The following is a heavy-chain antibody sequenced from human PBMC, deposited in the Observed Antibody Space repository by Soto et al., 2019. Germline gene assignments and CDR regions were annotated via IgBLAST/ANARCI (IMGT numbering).Heavy chain of an antibody. CDR2: IIPMFGTA. Sequence: QVQLVQSGAEVKKPGSSVKVSCKVSGGTFSSYAISWVRQAPGQGLEWMGGIIPMFGTANYAQKFHGRVTIIADESTSTVYMELSSLRSEATAVYFCARFARSRGYVAFWGQGTLVTVSS. CDR1: GGTFSSYA. J-gene: IGHJ4*02. CDR3: ARFARSRGYVAF. D-gene: IGHD6-25*01. V-gene: IGHV1-69*01.